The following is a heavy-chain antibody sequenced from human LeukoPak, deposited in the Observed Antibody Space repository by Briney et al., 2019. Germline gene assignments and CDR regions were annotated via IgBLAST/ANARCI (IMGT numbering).Heavy chain of an antibody. CDR2: ISSSGSTI. V-gene: IGHV3-11*01. CDR3: ARDTRGDFWSGYSTYYYYYGMDV. J-gene: IGHJ6*02. D-gene: IGHD3-3*01. CDR1: GFTFSDYY. Sequence: GGSLRLSCAASGFTFSDYYMSWIRQAPGKGLEWVSYISSSGSTIYYADSVKGRFTISRDNAKNSLYLQMNSLRAEDTAVYYCARDTRGDFWSGYSTYYYYYGMDVWGQGTKVTVSS.